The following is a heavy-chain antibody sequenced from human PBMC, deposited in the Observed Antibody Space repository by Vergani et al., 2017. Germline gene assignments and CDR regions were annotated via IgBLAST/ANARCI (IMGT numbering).Heavy chain of an antibody. J-gene: IGHJ4*02. CDR3: AAPKRLRFGGLGY. V-gene: IGHV1-69-2*01. CDR2: VDPADGET. Sequence: EVQLIQSGAEVKKPGTTVKIPCKVSGYTFTDYYIHWVQQAPGKGLEWMGLVDPADGETISAEKYQGRVTISADTPMDTAYMERSSLRSEDTAVYYCAAPKRLRFGGLGYWGQGTLVTVSS. CDR1: GYTFTDYY. D-gene: IGHD2-15*01.